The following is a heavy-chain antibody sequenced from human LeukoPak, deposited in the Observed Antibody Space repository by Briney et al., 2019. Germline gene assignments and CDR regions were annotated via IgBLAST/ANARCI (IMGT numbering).Heavy chain of an antibody. V-gene: IGHV3-53*01. CDR2: IYSGGST. Sequence: GGSLRLSCAACGFTFSSNYMSWVRQAPGKGLEWVSVIYSGGSTYYADSVKGRFTISRDNSKNTLYLQMNSLRAEDTAVYYCARDSDYYYMDVWGKGTTVTVSS. J-gene: IGHJ6*03. CDR1: GFTFSSNY. CDR3: ARDSDYYYMDV.